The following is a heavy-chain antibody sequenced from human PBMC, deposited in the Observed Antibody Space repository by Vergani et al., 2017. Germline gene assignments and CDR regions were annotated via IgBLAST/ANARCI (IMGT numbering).Heavy chain of an antibody. CDR1: GGTFSSYA. CDR2: IIPIFGTA. V-gene: IGHV1-69*06. Sequence: QVQLVQSGAEVKKPGSSVKVSCKASGGTFSSYAISWVRQAPGQGLEWMGGIIPIFGTANYAQKFQGRVTITADKSTSTAYMELSSLRSEDTAVYYCASSLYYDSSGYYYNYGNFDYWGQGTMVTVSS. D-gene: IGHD3-22*01. CDR3: ASSLYYDSSGYYYNYGNFDY. J-gene: IGHJ4*03.